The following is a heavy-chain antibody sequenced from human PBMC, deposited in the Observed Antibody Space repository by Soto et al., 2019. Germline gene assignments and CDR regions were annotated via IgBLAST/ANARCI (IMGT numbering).Heavy chain of an antibody. Sequence: EMQLVESGGGLVQPGMSLRLSCAASGFTFDDYAMYWVRQVPGKGLEWVSGISWNSGRIGYADSVKGRFTISRDNAKNSLYLQMKSLRPEEKALYSCTKARLWGGDGYNSYYYNAMDVWGQGTTVTVSS. CDR2: ISWNSGRI. D-gene: IGHD3-16*01. V-gene: IGHV3-9*01. CDR3: TKARLWGGDGYNSYYYNAMDV. CDR1: GFTFDDYA. J-gene: IGHJ6*02.